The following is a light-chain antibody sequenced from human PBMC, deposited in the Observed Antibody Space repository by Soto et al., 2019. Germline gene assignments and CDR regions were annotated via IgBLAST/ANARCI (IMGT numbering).Light chain of an antibody. J-gene: IGKJ1*01. Sequence: IVLTQSPCTLSFSPVERSTLSCRASQSVTTQLAWYQQKPGQAPRLIIHGASSRATGVPDRITGSGSGTDFTLSISRLEPEDFAVYYCQQYGGSTRTFGQGTKVDIK. CDR2: GAS. CDR1: QSVTTQ. CDR3: QQYGGSTRT. V-gene: IGKV3-20*01.